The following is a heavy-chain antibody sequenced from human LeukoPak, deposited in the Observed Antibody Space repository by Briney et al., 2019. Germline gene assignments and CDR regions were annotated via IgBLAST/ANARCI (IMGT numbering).Heavy chain of an antibody. CDR2: VDPEDGET. J-gene: IGHJ5*02. CDR1: GYTFTDYY. CDR3: ARTITMVRGVIGWFDP. Sequence: ASVKISCKVSGYTFTDYYMHWVQQAPGKGLEWMGLVDPEDGETIYAEKFQGRVTITADTSTDTAYMELSSLRSEDTAVYYCARTITMVRGVIGWFDPWGQGTLVTVSS. V-gene: IGHV1-69-2*01. D-gene: IGHD3-10*01.